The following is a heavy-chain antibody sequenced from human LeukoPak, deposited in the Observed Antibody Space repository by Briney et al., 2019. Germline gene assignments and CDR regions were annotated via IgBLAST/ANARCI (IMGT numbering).Heavy chain of an antibody. CDR3: ARDALSYDYSWGSYGHLGIDP. J-gene: IGHJ5*02. CDR1: GYTFTRYY. D-gene: IGHD3-16*01. CDR2: INPSGGTT. Sequence: GASVKVSCKASGYTFTRYYMHWARQAPGQGLEWMGIINPSGGTTDYAQKFHGRITVTRDTSTSTVYMELTSLTSEDTAVYYCARDALSYDYSWGSYGHLGIDPWGQGTLVTVSS. V-gene: IGHV1-46*01.